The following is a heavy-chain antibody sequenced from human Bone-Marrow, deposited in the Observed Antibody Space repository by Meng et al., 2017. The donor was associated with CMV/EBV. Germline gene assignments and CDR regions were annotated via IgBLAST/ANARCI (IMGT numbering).Heavy chain of an antibody. V-gene: IGHV4-34*01. D-gene: IGHD2-2*02. J-gene: IGHJ4*02. CDR3: ARAPANIVVVPAAIGGNYFDY. CDR2: INHSGST. CDR1: FSGYS. Sequence: FSGYSWSWIRQPRGKGLEWIGEINHSGSTNYSPSLKNRVTISVDTSKNQFSLKLSSVTAADTAVYYCARAPANIVVVPAAIGGNYFDYWGQGTLVTVSS.